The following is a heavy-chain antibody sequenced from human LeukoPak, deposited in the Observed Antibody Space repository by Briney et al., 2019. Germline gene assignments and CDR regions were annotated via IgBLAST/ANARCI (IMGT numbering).Heavy chain of an antibody. CDR3: ASLPIDSATLTGVWPYRFDS. CDR2: IYYNGST. D-gene: IGHD3-9*01. V-gene: IGHV4-59*08. Sequence: PSEALSLTCTVSGGSINSYFWCWIRQPPGRGLEWIGLIYYNGSTSCNPSLKSRVTITVAMSKTKFYLRLSSVPAADTAVYYCASLPIDSATLTGVWPYRFDSWGQGTLVTVSS. CDR1: GGSINSYF. J-gene: IGHJ4*02.